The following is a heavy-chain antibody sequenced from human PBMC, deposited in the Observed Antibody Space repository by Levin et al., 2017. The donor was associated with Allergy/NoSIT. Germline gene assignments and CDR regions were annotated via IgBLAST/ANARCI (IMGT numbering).Heavy chain of an antibody. Sequence: SQTLSLPCTVSGGSISSGGYSWNWVRQHPGKGLEWIGYIYYNGTTDYNPSLKSRITISLDASKNQFSLKLSSLTATDTAVYYCATVLSAVDAFDIWGQGTMVTVSS. CDR2: IYYNGTT. D-gene: IGHD2-8*02. CDR3: ATVLSAVDAFDI. J-gene: IGHJ3*02. V-gene: IGHV4-31*03. CDR1: GGSISSGGYS.